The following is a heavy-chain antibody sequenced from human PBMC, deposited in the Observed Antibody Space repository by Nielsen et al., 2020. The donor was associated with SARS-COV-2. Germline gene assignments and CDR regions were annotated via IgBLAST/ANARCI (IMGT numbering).Heavy chain of an antibody. CDR1: GGSFSGYY. CDR3: ASRFEYCGGDCSDY. J-gene: IGHJ4*02. D-gene: IGHD2-21*01. Sequence: SETLSLTCAVYGGSFSGYYWSWIRQPPGKGLEWIGEINHSGSTNYNPSLKSRVTISVDTSKNQFSLKLSSVTAADTAVYYCASRFEYCGGDCSDYWGQGTLVTVSS. V-gene: IGHV4-34*01. CDR2: INHSGST.